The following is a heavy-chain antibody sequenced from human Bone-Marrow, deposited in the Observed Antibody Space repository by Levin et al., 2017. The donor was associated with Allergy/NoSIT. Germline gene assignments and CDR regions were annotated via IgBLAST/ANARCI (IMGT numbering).Heavy chain of an antibody. V-gene: IGHV4-59*03. D-gene: IGHD3-10*01. CDR1: GRSIGNYH. Sequence: GSLRLSCTVSGRSIGNYHWSWIRQSPGRGLEWIGYIYDGGSTDYNPSLKSRVTISVDTSKDQFSLKLSSVTAADPAVFYCWSDFHGSGRHFDYWGQGALVTVSS. CDR3: WSDFHGSGRHFDY. CDR2: IYDGGST. J-gene: IGHJ4*02.